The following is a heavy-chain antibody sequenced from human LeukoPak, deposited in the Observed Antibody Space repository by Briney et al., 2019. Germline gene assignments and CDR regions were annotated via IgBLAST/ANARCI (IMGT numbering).Heavy chain of an antibody. CDR1: GYTFTSYG. Sequence: ASVTVSCKDSGYTFTSYGISWVRQAPGQGLEWIGWISGYNGNTNYAQKIQGRATMTTDTSTSTAYMELRILRSDDTAVYYCARDVYSSSWYTGYYYYYMDVWGKGTTVTVS. D-gene: IGHD6-13*01. CDR2: ISGYNGNT. CDR3: ARDVYSSSWYTGYYYYYMDV. J-gene: IGHJ6*03. V-gene: IGHV1-18*01.